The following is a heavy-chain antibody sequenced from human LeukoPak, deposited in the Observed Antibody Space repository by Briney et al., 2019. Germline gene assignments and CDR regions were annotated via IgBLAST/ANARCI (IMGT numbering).Heavy chain of an antibody. D-gene: IGHD3-22*01. CDR3: AGDGVGYYDSSGYYYFQH. Sequence: ASVKVSCKASGYTFTGYYMHWVRQAPGQGLEWMGWINPNSGGTNYAQMFQGRVTMTRDTSISTAYMELSRLRSDDTAVYYCAGDGVGYYDSSGYYYFQHWGQGTLVTVSS. CDR1: GYTFTGYY. J-gene: IGHJ1*01. CDR2: INPNSGGT. V-gene: IGHV1-2*02.